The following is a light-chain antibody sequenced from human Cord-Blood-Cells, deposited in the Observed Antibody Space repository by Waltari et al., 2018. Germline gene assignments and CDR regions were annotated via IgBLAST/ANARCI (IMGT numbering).Light chain of an antibody. Sequence: DIQMTQSPSSLSASVGDRVTITCRASQSISSYLNWYQQKPGKAPKLLIYAASSLQSGVPSMFSGSGSGTDFTLTISSLQPEDFATYYCQQSYSTHLTFGGGTKVEIK. CDR1: QSISSY. J-gene: IGKJ4*01. CDR2: AAS. CDR3: QQSYSTHLT. V-gene: IGKV1-39*01.